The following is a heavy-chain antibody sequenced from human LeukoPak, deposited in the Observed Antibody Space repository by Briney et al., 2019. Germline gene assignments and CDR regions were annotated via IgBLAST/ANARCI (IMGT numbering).Heavy chain of an antibody. CDR1: GFTFSSYA. CDR3: AKTYGDYIQRPLDY. CDR2: ISGSGGST. J-gene: IGHJ4*02. V-gene: IGHV3-23*01. Sequence: GGSLRLSCAASGFTFSSYAMSWVRQAPGRGLEWVSGISGSGGSTSYADSVKGRFIISRDISKNTLYLQMNSLRAEDTAVYFCAKTYGDYIQRPLDYWGQGTLVTVSS. D-gene: IGHD4-17*01.